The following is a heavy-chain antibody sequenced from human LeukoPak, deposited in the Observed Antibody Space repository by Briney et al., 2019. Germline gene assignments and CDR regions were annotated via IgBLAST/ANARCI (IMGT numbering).Heavy chain of an antibody. Sequence: GGSLRLSCAASGFSGLSSFNSYAMHWVRQAPGKGLEWVAVLWSAERNVFYADSVKGRFSISRDNSKKMVYLQMNGLRPEDSAVYYCASYPPTGSAFDIWGQGTMVTVSS. D-gene: IGHD3-16*02. CDR3: ASYPPTGSAFDI. V-gene: IGHV3-33*08. CDR2: LWSAERNV. J-gene: IGHJ3*02. CDR1: GFSGLSSFNSYA.